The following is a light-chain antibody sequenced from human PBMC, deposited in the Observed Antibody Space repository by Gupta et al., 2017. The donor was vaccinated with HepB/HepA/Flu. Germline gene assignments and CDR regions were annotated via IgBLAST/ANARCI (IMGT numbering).Light chain of an antibody. V-gene: IGKV1-33*01. CDR1: QEISNY. CDR2: DAS. J-gene: IGKJ4*01. CDR3: QQEDNLPFT. Sequence: IQRTQSPSSLSASVGDRFTITCQASQEISNYLNWYQQKPGKAPKLLIYDASKVETGVPSRFSGSGSGTDFTFTISSRQPEDFATYYCQQEDNLPFTFGRRTKVEIK.